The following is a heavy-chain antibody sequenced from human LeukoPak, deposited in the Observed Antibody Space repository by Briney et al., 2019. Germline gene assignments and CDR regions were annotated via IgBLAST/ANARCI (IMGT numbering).Heavy chain of an antibody. CDR2: ISSSGSTI. D-gene: IGHD2-2*01. J-gene: IGHJ3*02. CDR1: GFTFSDYY. Sequence: GGSLRLSCAASGFTFSDYYMSWIRQAPGKGLEWVSYISSSGSTIYYADSVKGRFTISRDNAKNSLYLQMNSLRAEDTAVYYCARDTRRIVAAMPLDAFDIWGQGTMVTVSS. V-gene: IGHV3-11*04. CDR3: ARDTRRIVAAMPLDAFDI.